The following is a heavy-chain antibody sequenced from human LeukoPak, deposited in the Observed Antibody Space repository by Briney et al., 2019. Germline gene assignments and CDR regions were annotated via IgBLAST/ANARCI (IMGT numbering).Heavy chain of an antibody. CDR3: ARLGDYVDY. Sequence: PSETLSLTCAVYGGSFSGYYWSWIRQPPGKGLEWIGEINHSGSTNYNPSLKSRVTISVDTSKNQFSLKLSSVTAADTAVYYCARLGDYVDYWGQGTLVTVSS. CDR2: INHSGST. V-gene: IGHV4-34*01. D-gene: IGHD4-17*01. J-gene: IGHJ4*02. CDR1: GGSFSGYY.